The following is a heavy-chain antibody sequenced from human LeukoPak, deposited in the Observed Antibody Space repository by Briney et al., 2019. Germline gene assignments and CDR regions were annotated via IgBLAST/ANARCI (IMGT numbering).Heavy chain of an antibody. V-gene: IGHV5-51*01. CDR1: GYSFTSYW. J-gene: IGHJ4*02. Sequence: GESLKISCKGSGYSFTSYWIGWVRQLPGKGLEWMGVIYPGDSDTRYSPSFQGQVTIPADKSISTAYLQWSSLKASDTAMYYCARYSRDYFDYWGQGTLVTVSS. D-gene: IGHD6-13*01. CDR3: ARYSRDYFDY. CDR2: IYPGDSDT.